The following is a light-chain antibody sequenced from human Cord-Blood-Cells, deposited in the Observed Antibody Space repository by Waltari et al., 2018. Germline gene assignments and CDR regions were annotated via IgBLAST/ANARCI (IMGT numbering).Light chain of an antibody. CDR3: QQYNSYSFT. V-gene: IGKV1-5*03. Sequence: DIQMTQSPSTLSASVGDRVTITCRASQSISSWLAWYQQKPGTAPKLLIYKASSLESGVPARFSGSGSGTEFTLTISSLQPDDFATYDCQQYNSYSFTFGPGTKVDIK. J-gene: IGKJ3*01. CDR1: QSISSW. CDR2: KAS.